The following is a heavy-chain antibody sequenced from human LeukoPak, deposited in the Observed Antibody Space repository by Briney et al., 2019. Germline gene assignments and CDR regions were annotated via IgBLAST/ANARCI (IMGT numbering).Heavy chain of an antibody. CDR3: ARAPTKFRRDRFDP. Sequence: GGSLRLSCAASGFTFSTYNMNWIRQAPGKGLEWVSYISSSGSTIYYADSVKGRFTISRDNAKNSLYLQMNNLRVEDTAVYYCARAPTKFRRDRFDPWGQGTLVTVSS. J-gene: IGHJ5*02. V-gene: IGHV3-48*04. D-gene: IGHD3-9*01. CDR1: GFTFSTYN. CDR2: ISSSGSTI.